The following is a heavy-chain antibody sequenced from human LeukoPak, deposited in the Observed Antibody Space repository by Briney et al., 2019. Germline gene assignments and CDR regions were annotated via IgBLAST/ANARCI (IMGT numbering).Heavy chain of an antibody. CDR2: ISSSSSTI. CDR3: AREELAEPSSYFDY. D-gene: IGHD3-10*01. CDR1: GFTFSSYR. Sequence: TGGSLRLSCAASGFTFSSYRMIWVRQTPGKGLEWVSSISSSSSTINYADSMRGRFTISRDNAKNSLYLQMNSLRAEDTAVYYCAREELAEPSSYFDYWGQGTLVTVSS. J-gene: IGHJ4*02. V-gene: IGHV3-48*04.